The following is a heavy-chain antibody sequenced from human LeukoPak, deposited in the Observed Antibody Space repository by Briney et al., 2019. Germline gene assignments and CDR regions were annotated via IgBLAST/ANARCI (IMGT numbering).Heavy chain of an antibody. CDR1: GFTFSSYA. CDR2: ISYDGSNK. D-gene: IGHD4-17*01. V-gene: IGHV3-30-3*01. CDR3: ASDVTTVTPDAFDI. Sequence: PGGSLRLSCAASGFTFSSYAMHWVRQAPGKGLEWVAVISYDGSNKYYADSVKGRFTISRDNSKNTLYLQMNSLRAEDTAVYYCASDVTTVTPDAFDIWGQGTMVTVSS. J-gene: IGHJ3*02.